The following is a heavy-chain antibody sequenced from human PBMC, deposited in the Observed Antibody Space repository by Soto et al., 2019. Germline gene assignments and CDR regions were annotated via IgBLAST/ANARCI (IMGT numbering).Heavy chain of an antibody. CDR2: IYYSGST. CDR3: ASINGDCEDY. Sequence: SETLSLTCTVSGGSISSYYWSWIRQPPGKGLEWIGYIYYSGSTNYNPSLKSRVTISVDTSKNQFSLKLSSVTAADTAVYYCASINGDCEDYWGQGTLVTVSS. J-gene: IGHJ4*02. D-gene: IGHD2-21*02. V-gene: IGHV4-59*01. CDR1: GGSISSYY.